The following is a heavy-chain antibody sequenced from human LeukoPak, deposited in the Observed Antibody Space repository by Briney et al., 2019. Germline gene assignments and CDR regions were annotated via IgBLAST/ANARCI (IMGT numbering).Heavy chain of an antibody. D-gene: IGHD1-26*01. J-gene: IGHJ4*02. CDR1: GYTFTGYY. V-gene: IGHV1-69*04. CDR2: IIPILGIA. CDR3: ARALGGSYGY. Sequence: SVKVSCKASGYTFTGYYMHWVRQAPGQGLEWMGRIIPILGIANYAQKFQGRVTITADKSTSTAYMELSSLRSEDTAVYYCARALGGSYGYWGQGTLVTVSS.